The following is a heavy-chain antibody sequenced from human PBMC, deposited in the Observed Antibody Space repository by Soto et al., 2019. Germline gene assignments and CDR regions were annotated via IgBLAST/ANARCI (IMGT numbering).Heavy chain of an antibody. V-gene: IGHV1-2*04. Sequence: QVQLVQSGAEVKKPGASVKVSCKASGYTFTGYYMHWVRQAPGQGLEWMGWINPNSGGTNYAQKCQGWAPMTRDTPITTAYMELSRLRSDDTAVYYCARDARGDEAPMDYWGQGTLVTVSS. J-gene: IGHJ4*02. CDR2: INPNSGGT. CDR1: GYTFTGYY. CDR3: ARDARGDEAPMDY. D-gene: IGHD3-10*01.